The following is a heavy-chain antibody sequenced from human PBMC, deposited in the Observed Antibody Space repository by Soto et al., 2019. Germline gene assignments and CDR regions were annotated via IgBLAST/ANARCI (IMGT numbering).Heavy chain of an antibody. CDR3: RVVDYYYGMGV. Sequence: GASVKVSCKASGGTFSSYAISWVRQAPGQGLEWMGGIIPIFGTANYAQKFQGRVTITADESTSTAYMELSSLRSEDTAVYYCRVVDYYYGMGVWGQGTTVTVSS. CDR2: IIPIFGTA. V-gene: IGHV1-69*13. J-gene: IGHJ6*02. CDR1: GGTFSSYA. D-gene: IGHD2-15*01.